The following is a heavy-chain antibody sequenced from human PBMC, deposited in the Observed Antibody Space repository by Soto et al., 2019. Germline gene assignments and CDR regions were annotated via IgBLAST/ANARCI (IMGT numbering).Heavy chain of an antibody. J-gene: IGHJ4*02. CDR1: GFSLRTSGVG. CDR2: IYWDGYN. D-gene: IGHD3-16*01. V-gene: IGHV2-5*02. CDR3: AHKGGGDRILDY. Sequence: QITLKESGPTLVKPTQTLTLTCAFSGFSLRTSGVGVGWIRQPPGKALEWLALIYWDGYNHYSPSLKSRLTITADTPKNQVVLTMTNMDPVDTATYYCAHKGGGDRILDYWGQGTLVTVSS.